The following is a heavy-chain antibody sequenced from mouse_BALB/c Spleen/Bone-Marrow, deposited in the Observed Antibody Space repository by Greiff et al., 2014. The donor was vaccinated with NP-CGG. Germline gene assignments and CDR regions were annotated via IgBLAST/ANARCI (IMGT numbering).Heavy chain of an antibody. CDR3: AREGGTTAHYYAMDY. D-gene: IGHD1-2*01. Sequence: EVQRVESGGGLVKPGGSLKLSCAASGFTFSSYAMSWVRQTPEKRLEWVASISSGGSTYYPDSVKGRFTISRDNARNILYLQMSSLRSGDTAMYYCAREGGTTAHYYAMDYWGQGTSVTVSA. V-gene: IGHV5-6-5*01. CDR1: GFTFSSYA. J-gene: IGHJ4*01. CDR2: ISSGGST.